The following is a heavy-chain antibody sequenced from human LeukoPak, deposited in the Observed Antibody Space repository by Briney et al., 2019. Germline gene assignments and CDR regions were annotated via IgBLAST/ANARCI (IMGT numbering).Heavy chain of an antibody. CDR3: ARGSGYGDYGVHY. CDR2: ISYDGNNK. V-gene: IGHV3-30*03. J-gene: IGHJ4*02. Sequence: GGSLRLSCAASGIIFSAYGMHWVRQAPGKGLEWVAIISYDGNNKFYADSVKGRFTISRDNANNSLYLQMNSLRAEDTAVYYCARGSGYGDYGVHYWGQGTLVTVSS. D-gene: IGHD4-17*01. CDR1: GIIFSAYG.